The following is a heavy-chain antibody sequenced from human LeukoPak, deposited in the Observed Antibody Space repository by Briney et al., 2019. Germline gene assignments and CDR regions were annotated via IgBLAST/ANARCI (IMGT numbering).Heavy chain of an antibody. CDR1: GFTFSSYD. CDR3: VRERFHGSGAPKFDF. CDR2: IGTAGDT. V-gene: IGHV3-13*01. Sequence: GGSLRLSCAASGFTFSSYDMHWVRQATGKGLEWVSAIGTAGDTYYPGSVKGRFTISRDNAKNSLNLQVNSLRVEDTAVYYCVRERFHGSGAPKFDFWGQGTLVTVSS. J-gene: IGHJ4*02. D-gene: IGHD3-10*01.